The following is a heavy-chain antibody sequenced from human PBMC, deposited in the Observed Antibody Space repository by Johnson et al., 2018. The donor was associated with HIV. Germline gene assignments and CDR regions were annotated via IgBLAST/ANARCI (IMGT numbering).Heavy chain of an antibody. CDR1: GFTFSNNY. Sequence: VQLVESGGGLVQPGGSLRLSSAAFGFTFSNNYMSWVRKAPGKGMEWVSLIFGAGTTYSTQSVTGRFTISRDNSNNTVYLQLHRLRAEDTAVYYCAREGGPPKLALDIWGQGTMVTVSS. J-gene: IGHJ3*02. D-gene: IGHD3-16*01. CDR3: AREGGPPKLALDI. CDR2: IFGAGTT. V-gene: IGHV3-66*01.